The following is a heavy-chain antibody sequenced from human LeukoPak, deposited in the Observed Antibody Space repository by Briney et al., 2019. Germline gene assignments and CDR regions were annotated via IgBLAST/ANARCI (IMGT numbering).Heavy chain of an antibody. Sequence: GGSLRLFCAASGFTFSSYGMHWVRQAPGKGLEWVAVISYDGSNKYYADSVKGRFTISRDNSKNTLYLQMNSLRAEDTAVYYCAKDHYSSGYYYPDYWGQGTLVTVSS. V-gene: IGHV3-30*18. D-gene: IGHD3-22*01. CDR1: GFTFSSYG. CDR2: ISYDGSNK. J-gene: IGHJ4*02. CDR3: AKDHYSSGYYYPDY.